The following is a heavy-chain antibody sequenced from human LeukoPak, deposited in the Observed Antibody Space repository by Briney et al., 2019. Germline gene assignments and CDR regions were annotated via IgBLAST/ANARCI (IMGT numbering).Heavy chain of an antibody. CDR1: GFTFSNAW. D-gene: IGHD3-22*01. V-gene: IGHV3-15*01. J-gene: IGHJ4*02. CDR2: IKSKTDGGTA. CDR3: TYHDSIY. Sequence: PGGSLRLSCTASGFTFSNAWMSWVRQAPGKGLEWVGHIKSKTDGGTAGYAAPVTGRFTISRDDSKNSLYLQMHSLKTEDTAVYYCTYHDSIYWGQGTLVTVSS.